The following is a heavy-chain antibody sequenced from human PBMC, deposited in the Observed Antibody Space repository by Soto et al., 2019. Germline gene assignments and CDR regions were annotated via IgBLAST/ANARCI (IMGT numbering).Heavy chain of an antibody. CDR1: GAPISTYY. CDR2: IYYSGSA. D-gene: IGHD6-19*01. V-gene: IGHV4-59*12. J-gene: IGHJ4*02. CDR3: ARDQTVAGPTTFDY. Sequence: LYLTFTVSGAPISTYYCNWIRQPPGKGLESIGYIYYSGSANYSPSLKSRVTISVDTSKKTLYLQMNSLRAEDTAVYYCARDQTVAGPTTFDYCGQGTLVTVSS.